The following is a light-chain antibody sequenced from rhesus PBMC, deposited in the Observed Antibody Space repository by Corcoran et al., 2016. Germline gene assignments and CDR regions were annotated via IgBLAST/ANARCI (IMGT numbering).Light chain of an antibody. J-gene: IGKJ4*01. CDR2: WAS. V-gene: IGKV4-1*01. CDR1: QSLLNTSTNKTL. Sequence: DIVMTQSPDSLAVSLGERVSITCRSSQSLLNTSTNKTLLAWYQQRQGQATRVLIYWASTRESGVPNRFSGSAVGTDFTLTISGLQAEDVAVYYCQQYYSSPLTFGGGTKVEIK. CDR3: QQYYSSPLT.